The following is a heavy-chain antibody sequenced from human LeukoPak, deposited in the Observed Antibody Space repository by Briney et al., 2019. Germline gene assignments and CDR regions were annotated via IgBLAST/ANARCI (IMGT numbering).Heavy chain of an antibody. CDR1: GGTFSSYA. CDR2: IIPILGIA. CDR3: ARALGSGSYYPYYYYYGMDV. D-gene: IGHD3-10*01. Sequence: SVKVSCKASGGTFSSYAISWVRQAPGQGLEWMGRIIPILGIANYAQKFQGRVTITADKSTSTAYMELSSLRSEDTAVYYCARALGSGSYYPYYYYYGMDVWSQGTTVAVSS. V-gene: IGHV1-69*04. J-gene: IGHJ6*02.